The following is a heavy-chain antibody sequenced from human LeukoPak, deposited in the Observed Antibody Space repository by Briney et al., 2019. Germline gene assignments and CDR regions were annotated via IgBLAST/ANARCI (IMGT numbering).Heavy chain of an antibody. D-gene: IGHD7-27*01. CDR1: GYTFTGYY. V-gene: IGHV1-2*02. Sequence: ASVKVSCKASGYTFTGYYMHWVRQAPGQRLEWMGWINPNRGGTNYAQKFQGRVTMTRDTSISTAYMELSRLRSDDTAVYYCARLTGDRNWFDPWGQGTLVTVSS. CDR2: INPNRGGT. J-gene: IGHJ5*02. CDR3: ARLTGDRNWFDP.